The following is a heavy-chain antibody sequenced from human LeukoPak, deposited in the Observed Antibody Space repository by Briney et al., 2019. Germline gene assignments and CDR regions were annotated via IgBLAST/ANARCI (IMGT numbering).Heavy chain of an antibody. D-gene: IGHD3-10*01. CDR3: ARGFKLLWFGRFDY. CDR2: ISSSGSTI. V-gene: IGHV3-48*03. J-gene: IGHJ4*02. CDR1: GFTFSSYE. Sequence: PGGSLRLSCAASGFTFSSYEMNWVRQAPGKGLEWVSYISSSGSTIYYADPVKGRFTISRDNSKNTLYLQMNSLRAEDTAVYYCARGFKLLWFGRFDYWGQGTLVTVSS.